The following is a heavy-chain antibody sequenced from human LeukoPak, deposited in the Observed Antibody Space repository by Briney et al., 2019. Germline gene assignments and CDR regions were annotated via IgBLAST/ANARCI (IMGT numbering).Heavy chain of an antibody. Sequence: PGGSLRLSCAASGFTFTTFGIRWVRQAPGKWLEWVAAISPDGNIEYYTDSVKGRFTISRDNSKNMIYLQMNSLRGEDSAVYYCAKINNDDDYWGQGTLVTVSS. CDR2: ISPDGNIE. V-gene: IGHV3-30*18. J-gene: IGHJ4*02. CDR1: GFTFTTFG. CDR3: AKINNDDDY. D-gene: IGHD1/OR15-1a*01.